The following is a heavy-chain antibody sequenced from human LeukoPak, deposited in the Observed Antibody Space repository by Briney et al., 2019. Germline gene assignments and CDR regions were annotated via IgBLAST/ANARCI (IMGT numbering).Heavy chain of an antibody. D-gene: IGHD3-22*01. Sequence: PGGSLRLSCAASGFTFSSYGMHWVRQAPGKGLEWVAVIWYDGSNKYYADSVKGRFTVSRDNSKNTLYLQMNSLKTEDTAVYYCTTEYNLNYYDSSGYYYWGQGTLVTVSS. J-gene: IGHJ4*02. CDR2: IWYDGSNK. CDR3: TTEYNLNYYDSSGYYY. V-gene: IGHV3-33*01. CDR1: GFTFSSYG.